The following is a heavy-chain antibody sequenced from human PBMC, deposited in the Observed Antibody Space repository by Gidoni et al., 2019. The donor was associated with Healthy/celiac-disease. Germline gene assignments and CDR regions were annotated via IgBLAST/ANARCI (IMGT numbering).Heavy chain of an antibody. V-gene: IGHV1-69*01. J-gene: IGHJ4*02. CDR2: IIPIFGTE. D-gene: IGHD3-22*01. Sequence: QVQLVQSGAEVKKPVSSVKVSCKSSVGTFSSYAISWVRQAPGQGLEWMGGIIPIFGTENYAQKFQGRVTITADESTSTAYMELSSLRSEDTAVYYCARPMAGYYKDPFDYWGQGTLVTVSS. CDR1: VGTFSSYA. CDR3: ARPMAGYYKDPFDY.